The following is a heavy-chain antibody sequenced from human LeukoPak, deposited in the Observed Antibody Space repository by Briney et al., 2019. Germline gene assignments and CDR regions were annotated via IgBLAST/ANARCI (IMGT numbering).Heavy chain of an antibody. D-gene: IGHD5-18*01. Sequence: GGSLRLSCAASEFTFSSYGMHWVRQAPGKGLEWVAFIQYDGSYKDYGDSVKGRFTISRDNAKNSLYLQMNSLRAEDTAVYYCARDQGYSYGYYFDYWGQGTLVTVSS. CDR1: EFTFSSYG. J-gene: IGHJ4*02. CDR3: ARDQGYSYGYYFDY. V-gene: IGHV3-30*02. CDR2: IQYDGSYK.